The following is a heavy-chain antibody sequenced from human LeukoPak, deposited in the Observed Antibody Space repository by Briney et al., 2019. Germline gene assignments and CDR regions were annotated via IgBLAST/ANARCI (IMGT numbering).Heavy chain of an antibody. CDR3: ARVGEYDTSSRLGY. CDR1: GFTFSTYW. V-gene: IGHV3-74*01. J-gene: IGHJ4*02. CDR2: INSDGTNT. D-gene: IGHD6-6*01. Sequence: GGSLRLSFAASGFTFSTYWMHWVRQAPGKGLVWVSRINSDGTNTNYADSVKGRFSISRDNAKNTLYLQMNSLRAEDTAVYYCARVGEYDTSSRLGYWGQGTLVTVSS.